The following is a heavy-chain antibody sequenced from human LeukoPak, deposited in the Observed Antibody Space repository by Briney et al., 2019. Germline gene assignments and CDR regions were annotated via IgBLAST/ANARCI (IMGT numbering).Heavy chain of an antibody. J-gene: IGHJ6*03. CDR1: GFTFSSYW. V-gene: IGHV3-74*01. CDR2: INTDGSST. Sequence: PGGSLRLSCAASGFTFSSYWMHWLRQAPGKGLVWVSRINTDGSSTSYADSVKGRFTISRDNAKNTLYLQMNSLRAEDTAVYYCARGQWAYYMDVWGKGTTVTVSS. CDR3: ARGQWAYYMDV. D-gene: IGHD2-8*01.